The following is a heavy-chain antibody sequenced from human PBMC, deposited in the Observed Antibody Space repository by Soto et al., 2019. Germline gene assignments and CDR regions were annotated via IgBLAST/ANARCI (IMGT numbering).Heavy chain of an antibody. CDR3: ASVYYGDILTGADAFDM. CDR1: GFTFSSYE. D-gene: IGHD3-9*01. Sequence: GGSLRLSCAASGFTFSSYEMNWVRQAPGKGLEWVSYISSSGSTIYYADSVKGRFTISRDNAKNSLYLQMNSLRAEDTAVYYCASVYYGDILTGADAFDMWGQGTMVTVSS. V-gene: IGHV3-48*03. CDR2: ISSSGSTI. J-gene: IGHJ3*02.